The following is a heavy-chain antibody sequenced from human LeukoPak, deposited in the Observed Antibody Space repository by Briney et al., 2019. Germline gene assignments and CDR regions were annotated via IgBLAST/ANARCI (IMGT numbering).Heavy chain of an antibody. J-gene: IGHJ4*02. V-gene: IGHV3-53*01. CDR3: AREQNIRGVIIIVDS. CDR2: LYAGGNT. CDR1: GFTVSSSY. Sequence: GGSLRLSCAASGFTVSSSYMSWVRQAPGKGLEWVSVLYAGGNTYYADSVKGRFTVSRDNSNNTLYLQMNSLRADDTAIYYCAREQNIRGVIIIVDSWGQGTLVTVSS. D-gene: IGHD3-10*01.